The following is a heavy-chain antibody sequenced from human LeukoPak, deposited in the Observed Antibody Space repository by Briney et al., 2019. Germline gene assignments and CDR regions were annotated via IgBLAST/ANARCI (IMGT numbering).Heavy chain of an antibody. CDR3: ASILGSGTYTWFDP. Sequence: GGSLRLSCAASGFTFSSYAMHWVRQAPGKGLEWVAVISYDGSNKYYADSVKGRFTISRDNSENTLYLQMNSLRAEDTAVYYCASILGSGTYTWFDPWGQGTLVTVSS. CDR1: GFTFSSYA. J-gene: IGHJ5*02. CDR2: ISYDGSNK. D-gene: IGHD1-26*01. V-gene: IGHV3-30*04.